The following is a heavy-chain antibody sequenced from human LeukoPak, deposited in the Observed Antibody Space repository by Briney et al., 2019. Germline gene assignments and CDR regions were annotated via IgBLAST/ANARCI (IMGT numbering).Heavy chain of an antibody. Sequence: ASVKVSCKASGYTFTSYYMHWVRQAPGQGLEWMGIINPSGGSTSYAQKFQGWVTMTRDTSISTAYMELSRLRSDDTAVYYCARIAAAGTHAFDIWGQGTMVTVSS. CDR1: GYTFTSYY. CDR2: INPSGGST. J-gene: IGHJ3*02. CDR3: ARIAAAGTHAFDI. V-gene: IGHV1-46*01. D-gene: IGHD6-13*01.